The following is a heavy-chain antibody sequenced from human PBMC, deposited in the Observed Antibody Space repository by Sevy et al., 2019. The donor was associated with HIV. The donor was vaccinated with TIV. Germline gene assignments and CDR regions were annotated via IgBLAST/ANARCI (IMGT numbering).Heavy chain of an antibody. V-gene: IGHV3-74*01. J-gene: IGHJ6*02. CDR3: ARGQLLQFLEWPSYSLDV. CDR2: INSHGTTT. Sequence: GGSLRLSCAASGFTFSSHWMFWVRQAPGKGLMWVSLINSHGTTTNYADSVKGRFAISRDNAKTTVYLRMDSLRAEDTAVYYCARGQLLQFLEWPSYSLDVWGQGTTVTVSS. CDR1: GFTFSSHW. D-gene: IGHD3-3*01.